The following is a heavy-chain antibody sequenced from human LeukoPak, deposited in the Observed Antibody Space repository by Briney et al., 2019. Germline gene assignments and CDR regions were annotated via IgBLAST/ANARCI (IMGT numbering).Heavy chain of an antibody. CDR1: GASISNYY. D-gene: IGHD3-16*02. CDR2: MLYSGST. V-gene: IGHV4-59*08. Sequence: PSETLSLTCTVSGASISNYYWSWIRQSPGKGLEWIGYMLYSGSTNQNPSLRSRVTISVDTSKNQVSLKLSSVTAADTAVYYCARSGIWGSYRFLDYWGQGALVTVSS. CDR3: ARSGIWGSYRFLDY. J-gene: IGHJ4*02.